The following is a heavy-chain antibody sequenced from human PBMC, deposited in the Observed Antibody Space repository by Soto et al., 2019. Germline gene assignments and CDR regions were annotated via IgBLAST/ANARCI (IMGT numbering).Heavy chain of an antibody. CDR3: ATDEGGFDILTRYYKVHHSDD. CDR2: ISPHNFNT. CDR1: GYTFTHFY. J-gene: IGHJ4*02. Sequence: ASVKLSCTASGYTFTHFYVTWVRQAPGQGLEWMGAISPHNFNTNYAQKFRGRVTLTTEKSTNTAYMDLRSLTSDDTAVYYCATDEGGFDILTRYYKVHHSDDWGQ. D-gene: IGHD3-9*01. V-gene: IGHV1-18*01.